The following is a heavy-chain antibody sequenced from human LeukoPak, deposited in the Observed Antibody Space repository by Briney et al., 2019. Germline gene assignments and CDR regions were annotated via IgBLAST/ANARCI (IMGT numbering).Heavy chain of an antibody. CDR1: GGSISSYY. Sequence: SETLSLTCTVSGGSISSYYWSWIRQPPGKGLEWIGYIYYSGSTNYNPTLKSRVTISVDTSKNRFSLKLSSVTAADTAVYYCARAYSYAPWYFDYWGQGTLVTVSS. D-gene: IGHD2-2*01. CDR2: IYYSGST. V-gene: IGHV4-59*01. J-gene: IGHJ4*02. CDR3: ARAYSYAPWYFDY.